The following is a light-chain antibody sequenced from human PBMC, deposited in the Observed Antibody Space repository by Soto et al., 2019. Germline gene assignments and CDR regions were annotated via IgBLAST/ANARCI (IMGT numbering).Light chain of an antibody. Sequence: EIMLTQSPGTLSLSPGERATLSFRASQSVSSSYLAWYQQKPGQAPRLLIYGASSRATGIPDRFSGSGSGTDFTLTISRLEPEDFAVYYCQQYGSSPFTFGPGTKVDI. CDR3: QQYGSSPFT. CDR1: QSVSSSY. J-gene: IGKJ3*01. CDR2: GAS. V-gene: IGKV3-20*01.